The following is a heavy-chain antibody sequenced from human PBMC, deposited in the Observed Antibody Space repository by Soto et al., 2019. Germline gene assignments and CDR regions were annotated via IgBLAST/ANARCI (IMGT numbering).Heavy chain of an antibody. CDR1: GGSISSGTYS. J-gene: IGHJ4*02. V-gene: IGHV4-30-2*01. D-gene: IGHD2-15*01. CDR3: ARASGYCSGGTFFPFDY. CDR2: IYHSGSI. Sequence: SQSRSLTCAVSGGSISSGTYSWNWIRQPPGKGLEWIGYIYHSGSILYNPSLKSRVTISLDRSKYQFSLSLSSVTAADTAVYYCARASGYCSGGTFFPFDYWCRGALDTVSS.